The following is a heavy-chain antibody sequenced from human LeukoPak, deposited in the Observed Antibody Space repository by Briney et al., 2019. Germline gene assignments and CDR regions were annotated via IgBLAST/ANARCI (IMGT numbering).Heavy chain of an antibody. Sequence: GGSLRLSCAASGFTFSSYGMHWVRQAPGKGLEWVAVIWCDGSNKYYADSVKGRFTISRDNSKNTLYLQMNSLRAEDTAVYYCARETSSGWVNWFDPWGQGTLVTVSS. CDR2: IWCDGSNK. CDR3: ARETSSGWVNWFDP. J-gene: IGHJ5*02. D-gene: IGHD6-19*01. V-gene: IGHV3-33*01. CDR1: GFTFSSYG.